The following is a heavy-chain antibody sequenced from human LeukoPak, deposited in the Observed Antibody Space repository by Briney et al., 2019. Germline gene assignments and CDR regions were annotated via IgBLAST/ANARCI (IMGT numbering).Heavy chain of an antibody. Sequence: SETLSLTCTVSGDSISGSSYYWGWIRQPPGKSLEWIAYIYYSGSTNYNPSLKSRVTISVDTSKNQFSLKLTSVTAADTAVYYCARHFGDAYRRSFDFWGQGTLVTVSS. V-gene: IGHV4-61*05. J-gene: IGHJ4*02. CDR3: ARHFGDAYRRSFDF. D-gene: IGHD5-24*01. CDR1: GDSISGSSYY. CDR2: IYYSGST.